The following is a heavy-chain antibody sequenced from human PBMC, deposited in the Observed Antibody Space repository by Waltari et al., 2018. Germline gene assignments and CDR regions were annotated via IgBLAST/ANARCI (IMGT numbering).Heavy chain of an antibody. CDR1: GFTFSNAW. V-gene: IGHV3-7*04. J-gene: IGHJ4*02. CDR3: ARGVTTVEC. D-gene: IGHD2-21*02. CDR2: IKQDGGEK. Sequence: EVQLVESGGGLVQPGGSLRLSCSGSGFTFSNAWRSWVRQAPGKGLEWVASIKQDGGEKYYVDSMKGRFTISRDNDNNSLFLQMDSLRVEDTAVYYCARGVTTVECWGQGALVTVSS.